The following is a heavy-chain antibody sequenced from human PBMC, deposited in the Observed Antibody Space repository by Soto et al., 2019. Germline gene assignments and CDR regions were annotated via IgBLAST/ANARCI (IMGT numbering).Heavy chain of an antibody. CDR1: GLTFSSYA. Sequence: PVGSLRPPCAASGLTFSSYAMSWGSQAPGKGLEWVSAIRGRGGSTYYADSVKGRFSISRDNSKNTLYLQMNSLRAEDTAVYYCAKVLACCGGDCYSLSGYFHRCRQGTLVTVSS. D-gene: IGHD2-21*02. CDR3: AKVLACCGGDCYSLSGYFHR. J-gene: IGHJ1*01. CDR2: IRGRGGST. V-gene: IGHV3-23*01.